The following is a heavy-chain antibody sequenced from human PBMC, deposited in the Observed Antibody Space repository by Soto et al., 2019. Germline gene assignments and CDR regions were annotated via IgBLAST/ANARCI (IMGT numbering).Heavy chain of an antibody. D-gene: IGHD2-2*01. CDR2: ISPYNGDT. CDR1: GYSFPNYD. CDR3: ARYCSSTSCDHYFDY. V-gene: IGHV1-18*01. J-gene: IGHJ4*02. Sequence: ASGKVSYKASGYSFPNYDMSWVRQAPGQGLEWMGWISPYNGDTNYAQKLQGRVTMTTDTSTSTAYMELRSLRSDATAVYYCARYCSSTSCDHYFDYWGQGTLVTVSS.